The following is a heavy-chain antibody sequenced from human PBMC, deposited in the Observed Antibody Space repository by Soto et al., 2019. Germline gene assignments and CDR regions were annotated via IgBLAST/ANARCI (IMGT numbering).Heavy chain of an antibody. CDR2: IYYSGST. Sequence: LSLTCTVSGGSISSGDYYWSWIRQPPGKGLEWIGYIYYSGSTYYNPSLKSRVTISVDTSKNQFSLKLSSVTAADTAVYYCARVKGLNGYFQHWGRGTLVTVSS. V-gene: IGHV4-30-4*01. J-gene: IGHJ1*01. D-gene: IGHD1-1*01. CDR1: GGSISSGDYY. CDR3: ARVKGLNGYFQH.